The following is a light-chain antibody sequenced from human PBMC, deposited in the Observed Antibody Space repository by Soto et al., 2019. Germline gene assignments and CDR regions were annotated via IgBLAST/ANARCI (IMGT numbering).Light chain of an antibody. CDR3: ALYMGSGIWV. J-gene: IGLJ3*02. V-gene: IGLV8-61*01. CDR2: NTD. Sequence: QAVVTQEPSFSVAPGRTVTFTCGLSSGSVSTTYHPSWYQQTPGQAPRTLIYNTDIRSSGVPDRFSGSILGNTAALTISGAQADDESHYSCALYMGSGIWVFGGGTKLTGL. CDR1: SGSVSTTYH.